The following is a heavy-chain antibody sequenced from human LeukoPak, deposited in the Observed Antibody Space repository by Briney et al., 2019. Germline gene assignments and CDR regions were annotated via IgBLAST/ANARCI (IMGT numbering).Heavy chain of an antibody. V-gene: IGHV3-48*03. CDR1: GFTFSSYE. Sequence: GSLRLSCASSGFTFSSYEMNWVRQAPGKGLEWVSYTSSSGRTIYYADSVRGRFTISRDNAKNSVYLQMNRLRAEDTAVYYCARATRGVASNFDYWGQGTLVTVSS. CDR2: TSSSGRTI. J-gene: IGHJ4*02. D-gene: IGHD2-15*01. CDR3: ARATRGVASNFDY.